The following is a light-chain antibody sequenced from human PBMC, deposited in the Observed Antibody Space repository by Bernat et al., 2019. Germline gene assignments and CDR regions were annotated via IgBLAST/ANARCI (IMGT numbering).Light chain of an antibody. CDR1: QSVSSSY. V-gene: IGKV3-20*01. CDR2: GAS. J-gene: IGKJ4*01. Sequence: EIVLTQSPGTLSLSPGERATLSCRASQSVSSSYLAWYQQKPGQAPRLLIYGASSRATGIPDRFSGSGSGTDFTLTISRLVPEDFAVYYCQQYGSYPFGGGTKVEIK. CDR3: QQYGSYP.